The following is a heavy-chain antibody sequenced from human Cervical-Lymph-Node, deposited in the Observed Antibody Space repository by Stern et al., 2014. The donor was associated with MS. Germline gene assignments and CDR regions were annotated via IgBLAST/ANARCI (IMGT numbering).Heavy chain of an antibody. CDR3: STQGASVFGVSPTRY. Sequence: QEQLVQSGSELTKPGASVKVSCKASGYTFTSSAINWVRQAPGQGLECMGWINTFTGTPTYGQDFTGRVVFSLDTSVSTAYLHITTLKPEDTALYYCSTQGASVFGVSPTRYWGQGTLVSVSS. CDR2: INTFTGTP. J-gene: IGHJ4*02. V-gene: IGHV7-4-1*02. CDR1: GYTFTSSA. D-gene: IGHD3-3*01.